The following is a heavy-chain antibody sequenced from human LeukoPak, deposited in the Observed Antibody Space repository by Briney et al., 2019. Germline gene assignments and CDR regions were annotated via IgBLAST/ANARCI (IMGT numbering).Heavy chain of an antibody. CDR2: IRSKAYGGTT. CDR3: TTDIHYYYMDV. V-gene: IGHV3-49*03. CDR1: GFTFGDYA. J-gene: IGHJ6*03. Sequence: GGSLRLSCTASGFTFGDYAMSWFRQAPGKGLEWVGFIRSKAYGGTTDYAAPVKGRFTISRDDSKNTLYLQMNSLKTEDTAVYYCTTDIHYYYMDVWGKGTTVTVSS.